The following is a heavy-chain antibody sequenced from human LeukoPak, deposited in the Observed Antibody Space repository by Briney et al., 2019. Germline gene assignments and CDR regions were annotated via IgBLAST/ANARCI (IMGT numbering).Heavy chain of an antibody. CDR3: AHDYVWGSYRYAFDI. CDR2: INPNSGGT. J-gene: IGHJ3*02. D-gene: IGHD3-16*02. CDR1: GYTFTGYH. V-gene: IGHV1-2*02. Sequence: ASVKVSCKASGYTFTGYHMHWVRQAPGQGLEWMGWINPNSGGTNYAQKFQGRVTMTRDTSISTAYMELSRLRSDDTAVYYCAHDYVWGSYRYAFDIWGQGTMVTVSS.